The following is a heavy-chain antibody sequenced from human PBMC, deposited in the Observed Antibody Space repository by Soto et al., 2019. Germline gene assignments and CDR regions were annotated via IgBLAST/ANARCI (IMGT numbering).Heavy chain of an antibody. D-gene: IGHD3-3*01. CDR2: IIPIFGTA. CDR3: ARDGGADHHYYFDY. Sequence: QVQLVQSGAEVKKPGSSVKVSCKASGGTISSYAISWVRQAPGQGLEWMGGIIPIFGTANYAQKFQGRVTITADESTSTAYMELSSLRSVDTTVYYCARDGGADHHYYFDYWGQGTLVTVSS. CDR1: GGTISSYA. V-gene: IGHV1-69*01. J-gene: IGHJ4*02.